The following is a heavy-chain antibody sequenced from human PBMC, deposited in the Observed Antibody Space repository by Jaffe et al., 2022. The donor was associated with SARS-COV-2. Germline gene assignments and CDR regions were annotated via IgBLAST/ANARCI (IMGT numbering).Heavy chain of an antibody. Sequence: EVQLVESGGGLVQPGGSLKLSCAASGFTFSGSAMHWVRQASGKGLEWVGRIRSKANSYATAYAASVKGRFTISRDDSKNTAYLQMNSLKTEDTAVYYCTRSLDYYGSGSRDVWGKGTTVTVSS. J-gene: IGHJ6*04. CDR2: IRSKANSYAT. CDR1: GFTFSGSA. CDR3: TRSLDYYGSGSRDV. D-gene: IGHD3-10*01. V-gene: IGHV3-73*02.